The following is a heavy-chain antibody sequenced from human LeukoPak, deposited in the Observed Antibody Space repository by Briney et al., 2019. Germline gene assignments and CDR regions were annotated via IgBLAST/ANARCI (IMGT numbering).Heavy chain of an antibody. J-gene: IGHJ5*02. CDR1: GGSFSGYY. D-gene: IGHD6-13*01. Sequence: SETLSLTCAVYGGSFSGYYWSWIRQPPGKGLEWIGEINHSGSTNYSPSLKSRVTISVDTSKNQFSLKLSSVTAADTAVYYCARDSIAAAGQNWFDPWGQGTLVTVSS. CDR2: INHSGST. CDR3: ARDSIAAAGQNWFDP. V-gene: IGHV4-34*01.